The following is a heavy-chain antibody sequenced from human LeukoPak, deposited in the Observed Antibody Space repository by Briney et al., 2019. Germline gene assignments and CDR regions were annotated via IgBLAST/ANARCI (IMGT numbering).Heavy chain of an antibody. Sequence: GGSLRLSCAVAGFTVSSDYMSWVRQAPGKGLEWVSVIYSGGSTYYADSVKGRFTIFRDNSKNTLYLQMNSLRAEDTAVYYCARHDWFDPWGQGTPVTVSS. CDR1: GFTVSSDY. D-gene: IGHD3-16*01. V-gene: IGHV3-53*01. CDR3: ARHDWFDP. J-gene: IGHJ5*02. CDR2: IYSGGST.